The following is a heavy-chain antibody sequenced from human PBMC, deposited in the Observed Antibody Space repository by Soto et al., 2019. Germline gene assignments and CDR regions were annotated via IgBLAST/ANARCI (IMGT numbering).Heavy chain of an antibody. CDR3: TRSIPAASGGRFDP. D-gene: IGHD6-13*01. V-gene: IGHV1-3*01. J-gene: IGHJ5*02. Sequence: QVHLVQSGAEVKKPGASVKVSCKPSGYTFANYAIHWVRQAPGQRLEWMGWISPANGNTKYSQNFQDRITTTWDTSASTAYMELSSLSSEDTALYYCTRSIPAASGGRFDPWGQGTLVTVSS. CDR1: GYTFANYA. CDR2: ISPANGNT.